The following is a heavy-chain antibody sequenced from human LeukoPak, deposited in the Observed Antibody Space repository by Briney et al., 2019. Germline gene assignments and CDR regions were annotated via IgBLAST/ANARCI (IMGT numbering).Heavy chain of an antibody. D-gene: IGHD3-10*01. CDR3: ARDQSIHPYPEVILDF. J-gene: IGHJ4*02. V-gene: IGHV3-7*01. CDR1: GFMFSNHW. CDR2: IKQDGSET. Sequence: PGGSLRLSCVASGFMFSNHWMTWVRQAPGKGLEWVANIKQDGSETYYMDYVKGRFTISRDNAKNSLHLQMDSLRAEDTAVYYCARDQSIHPYPEVILDFWGQGALVTVSS.